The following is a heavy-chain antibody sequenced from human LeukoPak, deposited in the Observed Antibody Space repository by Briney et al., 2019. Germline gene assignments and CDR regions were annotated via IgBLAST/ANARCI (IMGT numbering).Heavy chain of an antibody. D-gene: IGHD6-13*01. J-gene: IGHJ6*02. V-gene: IGHV1-69*04. Sequence: SVKVSCKASGGTFSSYAISWVRQAPGQGLEWMGRIIPILGIANFAQKFQGRVTITADKSTSTAYMELSSLRSEDTAVYYCARDPRGWQQLVFYYGMDVWGQGTTVTVSS. CDR1: GGTFSSYA. CDR3: ARDPRGWQQLVFYYGMDV. CDR2: IIPILGIA.